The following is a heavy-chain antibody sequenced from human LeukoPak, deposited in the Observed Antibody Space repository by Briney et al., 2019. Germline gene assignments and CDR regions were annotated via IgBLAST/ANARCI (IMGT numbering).Heavy chain of an antibody. CDR1: GGTFSSYA. CDR3: AREGNFWRYSPGANYYYYYMDV. V-gene: IGHV1-69*13. D-gene: IGHD3-3*01. CDR2: IIPIFGTA. Sequence: SVKVSCKASGGTFSSYAISWVRQAPGQGLERMGGIIPIFGTANYAQKFQGRVTITADESTSTAYMELSSLRSEDTAVYYCAREGNFWRYSPGANYYYYYMDVWGKGTTVTVSS. J-gene: IGHJ6*03.